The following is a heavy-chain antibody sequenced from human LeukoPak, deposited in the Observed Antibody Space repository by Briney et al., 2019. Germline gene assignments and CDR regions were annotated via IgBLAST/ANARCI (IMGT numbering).Heavy chain of an antibody. V-gene: IGHV3-23*01. J-gene: IGHJ4*02. Sequence: GGSLRLSCAASGFTFSSYAMRWVRQAPGKGLEWVSAVSGSGGSTYYADSVKGRFTISRDNSKHTLYLKMNSLRAEDTAVYCCAKDVFYYRAGIVEATLDYWGQGTLVTVSS. D-gene: IGHD1-26*01. CDR1: GFTFSSYA. CDR3: AKDVFYYRAGIVEATLDY. CDR2: VSGSGGST.